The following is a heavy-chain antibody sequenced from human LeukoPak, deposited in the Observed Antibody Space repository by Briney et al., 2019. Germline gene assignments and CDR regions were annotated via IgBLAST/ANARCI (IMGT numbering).Heavy chain of an antibody. CDR1: GGSLSSTNYY. CDR2: IYYSGST. J-gene: IGHJ4*02. D-gene: IGHD1-1*01. CDR3: ARRYNWNDRWD. Sequence: PSETLSLTCTVSGGSLSSTNYYWGWIRQPPGKGLEWIGSIYYSGSTYYNPSLKSRLTISLDTSKKQFSLRLSSVTAADTAFYYCARRYNWNDRWDWGQGTLVTVSP. V-gene: IGHV4-39*07.